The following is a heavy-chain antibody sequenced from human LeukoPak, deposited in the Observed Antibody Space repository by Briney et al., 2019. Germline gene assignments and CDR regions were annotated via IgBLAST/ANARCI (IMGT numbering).Heavy chain of an antibody. V-gene: IGHV4-59*01. J-gene: IGHJ4*02. Sequence: SETLSLTCTVSGGSISSYYWSWIRQPPGKGLEWIGYIYYSGSTNYNPSLKSRVTISVDTSKNQFSLKLSSVTAADTAVYYCARDKGLWFGELSGAFDYWGQGTLVTVSS. CDR2: IYYSGST. D-gene: IGHD3-10*01. CDR1: GGSISSYY. CDR3: ARDKGLWFGELSGAFDY.